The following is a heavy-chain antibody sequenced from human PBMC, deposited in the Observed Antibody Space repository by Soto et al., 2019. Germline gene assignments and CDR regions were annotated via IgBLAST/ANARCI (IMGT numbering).Heavy chain of an antibody. CDR3: ARGSGSWFDYYYYGMDV. CDR1: GYTFTSYG. J-gene: IGHJ6*02. V-gene: IGHV1-18*01. CDR2: ISAYNGNT. D-gene: IGHD1-26*01. Sequence: ASVKVSCKASGYTFTSYGISWVRQAPGQGLEWMGWISAYNGNTNYAQKHQGRVTMTTDTSTSTAYMELRSLRSDDTAVYYCARGSGSWFDYYYYGMDVWGQGTTVTVSS.